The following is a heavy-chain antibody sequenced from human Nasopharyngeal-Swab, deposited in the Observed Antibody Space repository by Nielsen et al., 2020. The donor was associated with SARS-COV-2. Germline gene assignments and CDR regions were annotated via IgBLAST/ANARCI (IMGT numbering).Heavy chain of an antibody. CDR1: GFTFSSYE. CDR2: ISSSGSTI. CDR3: ARDDGGSYYRGAFDI. J-gene: IGHJ3*02. D-gene: IGHD1-26*01. Sequence: GESLKISCAASGFTFSSYEMNWVRQAPGKGLEWVPYISSSGSTIYYADSVKGRFTISRDNAKNSLYLQMNSLRAEDTAVYYCARDDGGSYYRGAFDIWGQGTMVTVSS. V-gene: IGHV3-48*03.